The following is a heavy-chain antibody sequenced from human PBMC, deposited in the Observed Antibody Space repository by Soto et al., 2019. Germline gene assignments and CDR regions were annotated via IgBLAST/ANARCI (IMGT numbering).Heavy chain of an antibody. D-gene: IGHD5-18*01. Sequence: ASVKVSCKASGYTFTGYFIHWLRHAPGQGLEWMGRINPNSGGTNYAQKFQGWVTMTRDTSISTAYMELSRLRSDDTAVYYCARRRYSYGRDYWGQGTLVTVSS. V-gene: IGHV1-2*04. CDR2: INPNSGGT. J-gene: IGHJ4*02. CDR1: GYTFTGYF. CDR3: ARRRYSYGRDY.